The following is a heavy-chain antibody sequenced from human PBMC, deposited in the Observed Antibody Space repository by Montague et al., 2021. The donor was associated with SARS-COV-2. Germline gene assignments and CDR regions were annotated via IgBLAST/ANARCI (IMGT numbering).Heavy chain of an antibody. CDR2: ST. CDR3: ARGPYVAVLLVATGWFDA. J-gene: IGHJ5*02. V-gene: IGHV4-34*01. D-gene: IGHD2-15*01. Sequence: STSYNPSLKSRVTMSVDTSKKQFSLNLHSVTAADTAVYYCARGPYVAVLLVATGWFDAWGKGNLVTGSS.